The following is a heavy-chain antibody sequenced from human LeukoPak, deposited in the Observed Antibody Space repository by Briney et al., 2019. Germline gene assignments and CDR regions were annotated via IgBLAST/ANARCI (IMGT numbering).Heavy chain of an antibody. V-gene: IGHV4-4*07. J-gene: IGHJ4*02. Sequence: PSETLSLTCTVSGGSISSYYWTWIRQPAGKGLEWIGRIYTTGSANYNPSLKSRVTMSVDTSKNQFSLKLSSVTAADTAVYYCARENSGSYREFDYWGQGTLVSVSS. CDR3: ARENSGSYREFDY. D-gene: IGHD1-26*01. CDR2: IYTTGSA. CDR1: GGSISSYY.